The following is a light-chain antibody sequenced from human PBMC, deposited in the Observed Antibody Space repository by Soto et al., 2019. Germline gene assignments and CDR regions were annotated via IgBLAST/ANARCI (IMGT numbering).Light chain of an antibody. CDR2: GNS. Sequence: SVLTQPPSVSGAPGQRVTISCTGSSSNIGAGYDVHWYQQLPGTAPKLLIYGNSNRPSGVPDRFSGSKSGTSASLAITGIQAEDEADYYCQSYDSSLSGYVFGTGTKVTVL. J-gene: IGLJ1*01. CDR3: QSYDSSLSGYV. V-gene: IGLV1-40*01. CDR1: SSNIGAGYD.